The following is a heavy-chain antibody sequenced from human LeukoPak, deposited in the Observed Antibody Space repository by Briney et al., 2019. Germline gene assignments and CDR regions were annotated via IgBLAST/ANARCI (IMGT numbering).Heavy chain of an antibody. V-gene: IGHV4-28*03. CDR1: GYSISSSNW. Sequence: SDTLSLTCAVSGYSISSSNWWGWIRPPPGKGLEWIGYIYYSGSTYYNPSLKSRVTISVDTSKNQFSLKLSSVTAADTAVYYCARVTTVVSPFDYWGQGTLVTVSS. CDR2: IYYSGST. J-gene: IGHJ4*02. D-gene: IGHD4-23*01. CDR3: ARVTTVVSPFDY.